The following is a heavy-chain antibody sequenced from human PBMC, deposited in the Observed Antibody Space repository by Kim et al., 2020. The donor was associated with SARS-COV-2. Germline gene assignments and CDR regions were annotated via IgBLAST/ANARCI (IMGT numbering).Heavy chain of an antibody. CDR3: ARDPGYYYDGSGH. CDR1: GFTFSSHS. Sequence: GGSLRLSCAASGFTFSSHSMNWVRQAPGKGLEWVSSISSSSSYIYYADSVKGRFTISRDNAKNSLYLQMNSLRAEDTAVYYCARDPGYYYDGSGHWGQGTLVTVSS. J-gene: IGHJ1*01. V-gene: IGHV3-21*01. D-gene: IGHD3-22*01. CDR2: ISSSSSYI.